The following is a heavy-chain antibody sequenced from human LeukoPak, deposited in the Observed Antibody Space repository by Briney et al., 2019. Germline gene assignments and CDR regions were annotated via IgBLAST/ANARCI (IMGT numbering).Heavy chain of an antibody. CDR2: FPKDETNK. CDR1: GFPSIANA. V-gene: IGHV3-30-3*01. J-gene: IGHJ6*02. CDR3: ARALRPSTVTNPPYYYYGMDV. D-gene: IGHD4-17*01. Sequence: GGPLRPPCEPSGFPSIANARHWAPQAPGKGLEGLPLFPKDETNKYYADSVKGRFTISRDNSKNTLYLQMNSLRAEDTAVYYCARALRPSTVTNPPYYYYGMDVWGQGTTVTVSS.